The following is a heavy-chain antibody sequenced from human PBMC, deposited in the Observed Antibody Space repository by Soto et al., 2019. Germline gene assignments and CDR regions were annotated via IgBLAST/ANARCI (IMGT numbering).Heavy chain of an antibody. Sequence: QEQLVESGGGVVQPGRSLRLSCVASGFTFRSYGMHWVRQAPGKGLEWVAAMSDDESKKYYADSVKGRFTISRDNSKNTLFLQMDTLISEDTAVYYCARTAGGRVRGALDIWGQGTMVTVSS. V-gene: IGHV3-30-3*01. CDR3: ARTAGGRVRGALDI. CDR2: MSDDESKK. D-gene: IGHD6-13*01. J-gene: IGHJ3*02. CDR1: GFTFRSYG.